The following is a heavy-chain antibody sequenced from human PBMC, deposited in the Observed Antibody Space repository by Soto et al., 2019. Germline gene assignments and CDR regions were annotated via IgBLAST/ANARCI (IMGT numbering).Heavy chain of an antibody. CDR1: GFTFSSYS. J-gene: IGHJ6*03. V-gene: IGHV3-48*01. CDR2: ISSSSSTI. CDR3: AGAYYYYYYYMDV. Sequence: GGSLRLSCAGSGFTFSSYSMNWVRQAPGKGLEWVSYISSSSSTIYYADSVKGRFTISRDNAKNSLYLQMNSLRAEDTAVYYCAGAYYYYYYYMDVWGKGTTVTVSS.